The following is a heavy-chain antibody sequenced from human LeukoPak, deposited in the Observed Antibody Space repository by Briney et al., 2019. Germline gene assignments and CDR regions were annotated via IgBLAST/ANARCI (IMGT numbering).Heavy chain of an antibody. J-gene: IGHJ5*02. D-gene: IGHD3-10*01. V-gene: IGHV3-49*04. CDR1: GFTLGDYA. CDR2: IRSKAYGVTT. CDR3: TSAPRHMVRGDVGWFDP. Sequence: GGSLRLSCTASGFTLGDYAMTWVRQAPGKGLEWVGFIRSKAYGVTTEYAAAVKGRFTISRDDSKSIAYLQTNSPQTEDTDVYYCTSAPRHMVRGDVGWFDPWGQGTLATVSS.